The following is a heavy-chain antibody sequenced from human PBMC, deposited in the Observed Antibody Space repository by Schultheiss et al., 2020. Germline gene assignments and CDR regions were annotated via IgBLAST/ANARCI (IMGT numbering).Heavy chain of an antibody. V-gene: IGHV3-33*01. CDR2: IWYDGSNK. CDR3: ARARAAGRADYYGIDV. J-gene: IGHJ6*02. D-gene: IGHD6-13*01. Sequence: GESLKISCAASGFTFSSYGMHWVRQAPGKGLEWVAVIWYDGSNKYYADSVKGRFTISRDNSKNTLYLQMNSLRAEDTAVYYCARARAAGRADYYGIDVWGQGTTVTVSS. CDR1: GFTFSSYG.